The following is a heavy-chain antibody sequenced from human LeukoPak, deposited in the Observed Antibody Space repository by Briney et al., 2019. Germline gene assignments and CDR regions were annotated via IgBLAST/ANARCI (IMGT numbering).Heavy chain of an antibody. CDR2: ISYDGSNK. J-gene: IGHJ3*02. V-gene: IGHV3-30*04. Sequence: GGSLRLSCAASGFTFSSYAMHWVRQAPGKGLEWVAVISYDGSNKYYADSVKGRFTISRDNSKNTLYLQMNSLRAGDTAVYYCASSIDYADAFDIWGQGTMVTVSS. CDR3: ASSIDYADAFDI. D-gene: IGHD4-17*01. CDR1: GFTFSSYA.